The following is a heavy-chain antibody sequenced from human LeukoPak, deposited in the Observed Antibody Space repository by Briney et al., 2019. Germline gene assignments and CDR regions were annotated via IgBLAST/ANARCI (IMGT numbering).Heavy chain of an antibody. J-gene: IGHJ4*02. V-gene: IGHV4-34*01. D-gene: IGHD4-23*01. CDR1: GGSFSGYC. CDR2: INHSGST. Sequence: PSETLSLTCAVYGGSFSGYCWSWIRQPPGKGLEWIGEINHSGSTNYNPSLKSRVTISVDTSKNQFSLKLSSVTAADTAVYYCARGRDGSNYWGQGTLVTVSS. CDR3: ARGRDGSNY.